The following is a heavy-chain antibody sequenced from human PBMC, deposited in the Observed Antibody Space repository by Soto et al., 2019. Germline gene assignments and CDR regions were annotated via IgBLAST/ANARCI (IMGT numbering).Heavy chain of an antibody. D-gene: IGHD6-6*01. Sequence: ASVKVSCKASGYTFTSYGISWVRQAPGQGLEWMGWISAYNGNTNYAQKLQGRVTMTTDTSTSTAYMELRNLRSDDTAVYYCARAEYSNRPLDYWGQGTLVTVSS. V-gene: IGHV1-18*01. CDR2: ISAYNGNT. J-gene: IGHJ4*02. CDR3: ARAEYSNRPLDY. CDR1: GYTFTSYG.